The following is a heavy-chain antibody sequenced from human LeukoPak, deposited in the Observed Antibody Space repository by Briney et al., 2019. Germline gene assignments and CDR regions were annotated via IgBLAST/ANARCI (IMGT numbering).Heavy chain of an antibody. Sequence: SVKVSCKASGYTFTSYAISWVRQAPGQGLEWMGGIIPIFGTANYAQKFQGRVTITTDESTSTAYMELSSLRSEDTAVYYCAQKRTDYGDYYYYMDVWGKGTTVTVSS. CDR3: AQKRTDYGDYYYYMDV. CDR1: GYTFTSYA. V-gene: IGHV1-69*05. D-gene: IGHD4-17*01. CDR2: IIPIFGTA. J-gene: IGHJ6*03.